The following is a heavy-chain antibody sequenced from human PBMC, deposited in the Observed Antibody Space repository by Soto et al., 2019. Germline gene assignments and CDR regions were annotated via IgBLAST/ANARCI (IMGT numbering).Heavy chain of an antibody. J-gene: IGHJ4*02. CDR1: GFSFSSYA. Sequence: EVQLLESGGGLVQPGGSLRLSCAASGFSFSSYAMVWVRQAPGKGLEWVSVISARGWRLYFAVSVKGRFTISRDNSKNVLSLEMNSLRAEHTGTYVCAKGSIEYSASVDNWGQGTVVVVSS. D-gene: IGHD5-12*01. V-gene: IGHV3-23*01. CDR3: AKGSIEYSASVDN. CDR2: ISARGWRL.